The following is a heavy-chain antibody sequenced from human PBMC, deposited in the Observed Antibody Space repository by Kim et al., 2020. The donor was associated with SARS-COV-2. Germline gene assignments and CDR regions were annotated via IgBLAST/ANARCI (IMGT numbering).Heavy chain of an antibody. V-gene: IGHV4-61*01. CDR2: IYYSGST. CDR3: ARSEGATLEDNWFDP. J-gene: IGHJ5*02. CDR1: GGSVSSGSYY. D-gene: IGHD1-26*01. Sequence: SETLSLTCTVSGGSVSSGSYYWSWIRQPPGKGLEWIGYIYYSGSTNYNPSLKSRVTISVDTSKNQFSLKLSSVTAADTAVYYCARSEGATLEDNWFDPWGQGTLVTVSS.